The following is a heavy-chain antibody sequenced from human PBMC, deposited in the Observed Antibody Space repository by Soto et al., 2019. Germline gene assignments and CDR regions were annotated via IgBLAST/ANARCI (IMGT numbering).Heavy chain of an antibody. CDR2: ITKSGYL. Sequence: GGSLRLSCLASGFTFTDHYMDWVRQAPGTGLEWVSSITKSGYLSYADSLKGRFTISRDNAKNSLFLQMNNLRAEDTAVYYCVRGGYFDSRGLYNPFDYWGQGALVTVSS. D-gene: IGHD3-22*01. CDR1: GFTFTDHY. CDR3: VRGGYFDSRGLYNPFDY. V-gene: IGHV3-21*01. J-gene: IGHJ4*02.